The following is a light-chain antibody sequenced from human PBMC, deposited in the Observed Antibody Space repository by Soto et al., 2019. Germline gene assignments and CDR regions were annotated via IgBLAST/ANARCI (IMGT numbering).Light chain of an antibody. V-gene: IGKV3-20*01. CDR1: QSVSSSY. CDR3: QQYGSSPRFT. J-gene: IGKJ3*01. Sequence: EIMLTQSPGTLSLSPGERATLSCRASQSVSSSYLAWYQQKPGQAPRLLIYGASSRATGIPDRFSGSGSGRDFTLTISRLEPEDFAVYYCQQYGSSPRFTFGPGTKVDIK. CDR2: GAS.